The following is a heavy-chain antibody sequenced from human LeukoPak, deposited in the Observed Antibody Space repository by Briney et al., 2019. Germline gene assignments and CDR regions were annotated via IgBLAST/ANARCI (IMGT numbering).Heavy chain of an antibody. CDR1: GFTFSTSW. J-gene: IGHJ6*02. CDR3: VRDHYYSMDV. CDR2: INSDGSST. V-gene: IGHV3-74*03. Sequence: GGSLRLSCAASGFTFSTSWLHWVRQAPGKGLVWVSRINSDGSSTTYADSVKGRFTISRDNPKNILYLQMNSLRAEDTAVYYCVRDHYYSMDVWGQGTTVTVS.